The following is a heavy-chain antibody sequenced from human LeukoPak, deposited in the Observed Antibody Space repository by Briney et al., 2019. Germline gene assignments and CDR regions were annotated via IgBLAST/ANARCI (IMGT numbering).Heavy chain of an antibody. CDR2: IYYSGST. J-gene: IGHJ5*02. V-gene: IGHV4-59*01. CDR3: ARDIAVAGIGWFDP. CDR1: GGSISSYY. D-gene: IGHD6-19*01. Sequence: PSETLSLTCTVSGGSISSYYWSWLRQPPGKGLEWIGYIYYSGSTNYNPSLKSRVTISVDTSKNQFSLKLSSVTAADTAVYYCARDIAVAGIGWFDPWGQGTLVTVSS.